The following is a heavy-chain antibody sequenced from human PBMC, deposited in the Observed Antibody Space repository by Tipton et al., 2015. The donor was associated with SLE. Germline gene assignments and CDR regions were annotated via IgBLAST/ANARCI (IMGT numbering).Heavy chain of an antibody. D-gene: IGHD5-12*01. CDR3: ARGGGFPYSMDV. J-gene: IGHJ6*03. V-gene: IGHV1-18*01. CDR2: ISTYNGNT. CDR1: GYTFTSYG. Sequence: QSGAEVKKPGASVKVSCKASGYTFTSYGITWVRQAPGQGLEWMGWISTYNGNTKYAQNLQDRVTMTTDTSTSTAYVEVRGLRSDDTAVYFCARGGGFPYSMDVWGKGTTVTVSS.